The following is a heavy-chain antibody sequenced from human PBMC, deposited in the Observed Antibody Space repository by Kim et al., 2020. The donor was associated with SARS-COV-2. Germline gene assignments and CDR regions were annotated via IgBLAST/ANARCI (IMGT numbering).Heavy chain of an antibody. V-gene: IGHV3-23*01. CDR3: AKDRPVEYSSGRDNTDY. J-gene: IGHJ4*02. CDR2: ISGSGGST. CDR1: GFTFSSYA. Sequence: GGSLRLSCAASGFTFSSYAMSWVRQAPGKGLEWVSAISGSGGSTYYADSVKGRFTISRDNSKNTLYLQMNSLRAEDTAVYYCAKDRPVEYSSGRDNTDYWGQGTLVTVSS. D-gene: IGHD6-19*01.